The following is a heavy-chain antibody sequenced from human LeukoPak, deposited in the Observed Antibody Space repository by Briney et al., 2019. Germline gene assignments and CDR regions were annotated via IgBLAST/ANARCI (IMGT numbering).Heavy chain of an antibody. D-gene: IGHD3-22*01. Sequence: GGSLRLSCAASGLTFSSHWMHWVRQAPGKGLVWVSRITNDGSSTTYADSVKGRFTISRDNAKNMLYLQVNSLRAEDTAVYYCATDRYYDSSGFANWGQGTLVTVSS. J-gene: IGHJ4*02. CDR3: ATDRYYDSSGFAN. CDR1: GLTFSSHW. CDR2: ITNDGSST. V-gene: IGHV3-74*01.